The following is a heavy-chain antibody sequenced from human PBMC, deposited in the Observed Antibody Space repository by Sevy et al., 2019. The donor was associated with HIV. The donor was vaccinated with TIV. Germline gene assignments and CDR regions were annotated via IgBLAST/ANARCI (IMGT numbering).Heavy chain of an antibody. CDR1: GFTFSNAW. V-gene: IGHV3-15*01. Sequence: GGSLRLSCAASGFTFSNAWMSWVRQAPGKGLEWVGRIKSKTDGGTTDYAAPVKGRFTISRDDSKNTLYLQMNSLKTEDTAVYYCTTVFSYYDSSGNYDAFDIWGQGTMVTVS. CDR2: IKSKTDGGTT. D-gene: IGHD3-22*01. CDR3: TTVFSYYDSSGNYDAFDI. J-gene: IGHJ3*02.